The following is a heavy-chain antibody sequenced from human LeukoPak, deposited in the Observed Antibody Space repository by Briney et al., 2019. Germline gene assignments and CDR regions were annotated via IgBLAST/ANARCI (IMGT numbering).Heavy chain of an antibody. CDR1: GFTFTYYG. Sequence: GGSLRLSCGASGFTFTYYGMHWVRQAPGKGLEWVTFVRSDGSDKYYADSVKGRFTFSRDNAKNSLYLQMNSLRAEDTAVYYCARGPSEGDWNKDNYYYMDVWGKGTTVTISS. V-gene: IGHV3-30*02. D-gene: IGHD1/OR15-1a*01. J-gene: IGHJ6*03. CDR3: ARGPSEGDWNKDNYYYMDV. CDR2: VRSDGSDK.